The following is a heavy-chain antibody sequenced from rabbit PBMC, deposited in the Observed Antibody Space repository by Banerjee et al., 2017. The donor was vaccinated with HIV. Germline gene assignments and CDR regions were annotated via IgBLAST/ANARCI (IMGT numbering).Heavy chain of an antibody. Sequence: QEQLEESGGDLVKPEGSLTLTCTASGFDLSSYYYVCWVRQAPGKGLESIACIYTSGGATYYASWVNGRFTISRSTTLNTVDLSMTSLTAADTATYFCARTYAGNIYYFNLWGPGTLVTVS. CDR2: IYTSGGAT. CDR1: GFDLSSYYY. V-gene: IGHV1S43*01. J-gene: IGHJ4*01. CDR3: ARTYAGNIYYFNL. D-gene: IGHD4-2*01.